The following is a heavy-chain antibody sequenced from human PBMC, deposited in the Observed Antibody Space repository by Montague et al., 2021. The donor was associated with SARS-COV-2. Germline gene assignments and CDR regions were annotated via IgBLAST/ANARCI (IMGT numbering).Heavy chain of an antibody. CDR1: GGSISSSNW. D-gene: IGHD3-22*01. V-gene: IGHV4-4*02. CDR3: ARDGFYYDRSGPSNFDY. J-gene: IGHJ4*02. CDR2: IYHSGST. Sequence: SETLSLTCAVSGGSISSSNWWSWVRQPPGKGLEWIGEIYHSGSTNYNPSLKSRVTISVDKSKNQFSLKLSSVTAADTAVYYCARDGFYYDRSGPSNFDYWGQGTLVTVSS.